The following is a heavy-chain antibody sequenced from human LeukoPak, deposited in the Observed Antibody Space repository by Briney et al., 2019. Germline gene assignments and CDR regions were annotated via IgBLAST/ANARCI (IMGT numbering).Heavy chain of an antibody. V-gene: IGHV4-61*02. D-gene: IGHD5-18*01. J-gene: IGHJ4*02. Sequence: SETLSLTCAVSGGSISSGSYYWSWIRQPAGKGLEWIGRIYTSGSTNYNPSLKSRVTISVDTSKNQFSLKLSSVTAADTAVYYCARGKSGYSYGDRLDYWGQGTLVTVSS. CDR2: IYTSGST. CDR1: GGSISSGSYY. CDR3: ARGKSGYSYGDRLDY.